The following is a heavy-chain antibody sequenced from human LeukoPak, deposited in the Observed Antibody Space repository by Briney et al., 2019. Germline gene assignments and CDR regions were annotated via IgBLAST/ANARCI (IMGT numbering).Heavy chain of an antibody. CDR2: ISSDGSNT. D-gene: IGHD6-19*01. Sequence: GRSLRLSCAVSGFTFSTYGMHWVRQAPGKGLEWVAVISSDGSNTYHTGSVKGRFTISRDNSKNTLYLQMNSLRAEDTAVYYCAKEEGSGWYSPGDYWGQGTLVTVSS. CDR3: AKEEGSGWYSPGDY. V-gene: IGHV3-30*18. CDR1: GFTFSTYG. J-gene: IGHJ4*02.